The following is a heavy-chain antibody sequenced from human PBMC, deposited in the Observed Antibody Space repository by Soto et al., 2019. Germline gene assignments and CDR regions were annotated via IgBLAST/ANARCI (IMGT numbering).Heavy chain of an antibody. V-gene: IGHV1-24*01. Sequence: ASVKVSCKVSGYTLTELSMHWVRQAPGKGLEWMGGFDPEDGETTYAQKFQGRVTMTEDTSTDTAYMELSSLRSEDTAVYYCATGVLRYFDWLGNPYYYYGMDVWGQGTTVTVSS. J-gene: IGHJ6*02. D-gene: IGHD3-9*01. CDR3: ATGVLRYFDWLGNPYYYYGMDV. CDR1: GYTLTELS. CDR2: FDPEDGET.